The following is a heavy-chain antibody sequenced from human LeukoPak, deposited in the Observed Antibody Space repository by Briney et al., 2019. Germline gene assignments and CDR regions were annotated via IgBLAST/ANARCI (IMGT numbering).Heavy chain of an antibody. CDR3: ARDASVRPYYYDSSGYYGTSGAFDI. D-gene: IGHD3-22*01. Sequence: PGGSLRLSCAASGFTFSDYYMSWIRQAPGKGLEWVSYISSSGSTIYYADSVKGRFTISRDNAKNSLYLQMNSLRAEDTAVYYCARDASVRPYYYDSSGYYGTSGAFDIWGQGTMVTVSS. J-gene: IGHJ3*02. CDR1: GFTFSDYY. CDR2: ISSSGSTI. V-gene: IGHV3-11*04.